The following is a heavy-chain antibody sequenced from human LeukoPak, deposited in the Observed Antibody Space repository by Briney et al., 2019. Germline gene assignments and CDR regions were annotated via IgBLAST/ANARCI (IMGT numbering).Heavy chain of an antibody. V-gene: IGHV3-13*01. Sequence: HAGGSLRLSCAASGLSFSSYDMHWVRQATGKGLEWVSAIGTKGDTYYSDSVRGRFTISRENGKNSLYLQMNSLRDGDTAVYYCARVMSDTVTWGWYFDLWGRGTLVTVSS. CDR2: IGTKGDT. D-gene: IGHD4-17*01. J-gene: IGHJ2*01. CDR3: ARVMSDTVTWGWYFDL. CDR1: GLSFSSYD.